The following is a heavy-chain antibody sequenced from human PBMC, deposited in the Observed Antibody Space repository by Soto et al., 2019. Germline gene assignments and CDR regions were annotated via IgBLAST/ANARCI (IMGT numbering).Heavy chain of an antibody. CDR2: ISYDGSNK. CDR3: ARDTWNYNYYYYYGMDV. CDR1: GFTFSSYA. V-gene: IGHV3-30-3*01. D-gene: IGHD1-7*01. Sequence: QVQLVESGGGVVQPGRSLRLSCAASGFTFSSYAMHWVRQAPGKGLEWVAVISYDGSNKYNPDSVKGRFTTSRDNSKNTLYLQMNSLRAEDTAVYYCARDTWNYNYYYYYGMDVWGQGTTVTVSS. J-gene: IGHJ6*02.